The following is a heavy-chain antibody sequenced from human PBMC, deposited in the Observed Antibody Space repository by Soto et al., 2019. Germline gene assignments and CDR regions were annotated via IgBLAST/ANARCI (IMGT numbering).Heavy chain of an antibody. Sequence: EVQLLESGGGLVQPGGSLRLSCAASGFTFSSYAMSWVRQAPGKGLEWVSAISGSGGSTYYADSVKGRFTISRDNSKNKLYLQMNRLRAEDTVVYYCAKGPEYYYDSTQSGFDPWGQGPLVTVSS. CDR1: GFTFSSYA. V-gene: IGHV3-23*01. J-gene: IGHJ5*02. CDR3: AKGPEYYYDSTQSGFDP. CDR2: ISGSGGST. D-gene: IGHD3-22*01.